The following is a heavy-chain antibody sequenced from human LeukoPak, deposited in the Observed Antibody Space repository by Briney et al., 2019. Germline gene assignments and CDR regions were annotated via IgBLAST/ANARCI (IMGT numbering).Heavy chain of an antibody. V-gene: IGHV3-23*01. D-gene: IGHD3-22*01. CDR3: ARAVNYYDSSPDDY. CDR2: ISGSGGRT. J-gene: IGHJ4*02. CDR1: GFTFSSYG. Sequence: TGGSLRLSCAASGFTFSSYGMSWVRQAPGKGLEWVSAISGSGGRTFYADSVQGRFTISRDNAKNSLYLQMNSLRAEDTALYYCARAVNYYDSSPDDYWGQGTLVTVSS.